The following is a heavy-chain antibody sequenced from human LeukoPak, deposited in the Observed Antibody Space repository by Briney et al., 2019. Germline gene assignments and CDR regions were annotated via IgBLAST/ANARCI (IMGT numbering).Heavy chain of an antibody. CDR1: RYTFTSYG. D-gene: IGHD6-13*01. Sequence: ASVKVSCKASRYTFTSYGISWVRQAPGQGLEWMGWISAYNGNTNYAQKLQGRVTMTTDTSTSTAYMELRSLRSDDTAVYYCARDWGIAAAGTGDYWGQGTLVTVSS. CDR2: ISAYNGNT. J-gene: IGHJ4*02. CDR3: ARDWGIAAAGTGDY. V-gene: IGHV1-18*01.